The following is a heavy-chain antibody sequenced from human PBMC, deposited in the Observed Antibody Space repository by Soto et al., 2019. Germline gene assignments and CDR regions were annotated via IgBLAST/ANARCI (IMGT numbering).Heavy chain of an antibody. CDR1: GFTFSSYW. CDR2: INSDGSST. D-gene: IGHD5-12*01. CDR3: ASLRGYSGYDLDYYYGMDV. Sequence: EVQLVESGGGLVQPGGSLRLSCAAFGFTFSSYWMHWVRQAPGKGLVWVSRINSDGSSTSYADSVKGRFTISRDNAKNTLYLQMNSLRAEDTAVYYCASLRGYSGYDLDYYYGMDVWGQGTTVTVSS. V-gene: IGHV3-74*01. J-gene: IGHJ6*02.